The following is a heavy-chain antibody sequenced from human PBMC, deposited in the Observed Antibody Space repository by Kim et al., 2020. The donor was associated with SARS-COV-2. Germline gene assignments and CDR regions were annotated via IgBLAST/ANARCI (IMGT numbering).Heavy chain of an antibody. D-gene: IGHD3-10*02. V-gene: IGHV3-15*01. Sequence: VKGRLTISRNDSKNKLYMQMNSLKAEDTAVYYCARDPFHSAVFGEGLDDWGQGTLVTVSS. CDR3: ARDPFHSAVFGEGLDD. J-gene: IGHJ4*02.